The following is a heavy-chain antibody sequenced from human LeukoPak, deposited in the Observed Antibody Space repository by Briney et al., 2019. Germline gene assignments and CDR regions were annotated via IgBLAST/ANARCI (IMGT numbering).Heavy chain of an antibody. Sequence: GGSLRLSCAASGFTFSSYAMSWVRQAPGKGLEWVSSISSTTIYRYYADSVRGRFTVSRDNAKNSLYLQMSSLRAEDTAVYYCARAPYYYYDSGSGTRVTGNPDYWGQGTLVTVSS. CDR2: ISSTTIYR. V-gene: IGHV3-21*01. CDR3: ARAPYYYYDSGSGTRVTGNPDY. CDR1: GFTFSSYA. D-gene: IGHD3-10*01. J-gene: IGHJ4*02.